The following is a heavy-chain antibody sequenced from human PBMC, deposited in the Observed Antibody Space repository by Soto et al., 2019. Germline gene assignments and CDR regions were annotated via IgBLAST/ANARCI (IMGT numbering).Heavy chain of an antibody. J-gene: IGHJ6*02. V-gene: IGHV1-69*01. CDR1: GGTFSSYA. D-gene: IGHD3-10*01. CDR3: ARGSRSSLFRYYYGMDV. Sequence: QVQLVQSGAEVKKPGSSVKVSCKASGGTFSSYAISWVRQAPGQGLEWMGGIIPIFGTANYAQKFQGRVTITADESTSTAHMELSSLRSEDTAVYYCARGSRSSLFRYYYGMDVWGQGTTVTVSS. CDR2: IIPIFGTA.